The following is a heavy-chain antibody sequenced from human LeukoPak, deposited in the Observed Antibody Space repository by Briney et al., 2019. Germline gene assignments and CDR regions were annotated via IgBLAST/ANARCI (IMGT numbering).Heavy chain of an antibody. Sequence: GGSLRLSCAASGFTFSSYGMHWVRQAPGKGLEWVAVIWYDGSNKYYADSVKGRFTISRDNSKNTLYLQMNSLRAEDTAVYYCAREPVRYCSSTSCYAQGDDAFDIWGQGTMVTVSS. D-gene: IGHD2-2*01. CDR1: GFTFSSYG. V-gene: IGHV3-33*01. CDR2: IWYDGSNK. J-gene: IGHJ3*02. CDR3: AREPVRYCSSTSCYAQGDDAFDI.